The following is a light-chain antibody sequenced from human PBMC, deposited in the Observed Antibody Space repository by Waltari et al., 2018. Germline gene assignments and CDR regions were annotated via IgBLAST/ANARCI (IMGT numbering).Light chain of an antibody. CDR1: HFKLGRTT. J-gene: IGLJ3*02. CDR3: SSWDDRLSGVV. V-gene: IGLV1-44*01. Sequence: SVLTQPPSASGTPGPTVTISCSGSHFKLGRTTGSWYQQLPGTAPKLLIYSDYQRPSGVPDRFSASKSGTSASLAISGLQSEDEADYYCSSWDDRLSGVVFGEGTKLTVL. CDR2: SDY.